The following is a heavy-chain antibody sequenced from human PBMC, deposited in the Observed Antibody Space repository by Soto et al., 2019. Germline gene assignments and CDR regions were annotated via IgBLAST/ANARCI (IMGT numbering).Heavy chain of an antibody. D-gene: IGHD3-22*01. CDR3: AKDYLRVYYYHSRGPFDT. J-gene: IGHJ5*01. CDR1: GFTCSNYG. Sequence: FLGLSCGASGFTCSNYGMHWVRQAPGQGLEWVSSISNDGSNKNYADSVKGGFSISRDNSENTLSLQLNSLRAEDTAVYFCAKDYLRVYYYHSRGPFDTWGQGTLVTVSS. CDR2: ISNDGSNK. V-gene: IGHV3-30*18.